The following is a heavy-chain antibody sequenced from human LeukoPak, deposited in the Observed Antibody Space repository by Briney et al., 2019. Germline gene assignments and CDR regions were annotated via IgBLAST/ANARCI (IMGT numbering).Heavy chain of an antibody. D-gene: IGHD3-16*01. Sequence: GGSLRLSCAASGSTFSSYWMNWARQAPGKGLEWVASINHNGNVNYYVDSVKGRFTISRDNAKNSLYLQMSNLRAEDTAVYFCARGGGLDVWGQGATVTVSS. J-gene: IGHJ6*02. CDR2: INHNGNVN. CDR1: GSTFSSYW. CDR3: ARGGGLDV. V-gene: IGHV3-7*03.